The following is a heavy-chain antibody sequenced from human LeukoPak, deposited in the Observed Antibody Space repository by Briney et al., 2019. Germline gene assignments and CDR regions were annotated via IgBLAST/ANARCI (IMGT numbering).Heavy chain of an antibody. Sequence: GGSLRLSCAASGFTFNSYWMSWVRQAPGKGLEWVANIKQDGSEKYYVDSVKGRFTISRDNAKNSLYLQMNSLRVEDTAVYFCASVLKGGGHDYWDKGTLVTVSS. J-gene: IGHJ4*02. CDR1: GFTFNSYW. V-gene: IGHV3-7*01. CDR3: ASVLKGGGHDY. D-gene: IGHD3-9*01. CDR2: IKQDGSEK.